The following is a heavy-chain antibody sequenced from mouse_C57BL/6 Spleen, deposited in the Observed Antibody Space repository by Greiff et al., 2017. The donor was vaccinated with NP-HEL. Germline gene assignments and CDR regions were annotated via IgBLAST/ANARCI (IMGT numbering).Heavy chain of an antibody. CDR1: GYTFTDYY. Sequence: QVQLKESGAELVRPGASVKLSCKASGYTFTDYYINWVKQRPGQGLEWIARIYPGSGNTYYNEKFKGKATLTAEKSSSTAYMQLSSLTSEDSAVYFCARANDYDWFADWGQGTLVTVSA. J-gene: IGHJ3*01. V-gene: IGHV1-76*01. CDR2: IYPGSGNT. CDR3: ARANDYDWFAD. D-gene: IGHD2-4*01.